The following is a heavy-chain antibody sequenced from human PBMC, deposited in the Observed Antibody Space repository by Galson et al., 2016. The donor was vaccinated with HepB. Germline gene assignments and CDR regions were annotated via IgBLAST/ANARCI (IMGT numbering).Heavy chain of an antibody. CDR3: ARADTVMGTYWYCDL. CDR1: GFTFSSYD. J-gene: IGHJ2*01. V-gene: IGHV3-13*01. Sequence: SLRLSCAASGFTFSSYDMHWVRQPTGKGLEWVSGAGTAGDTYYPGSVKGRFTISRENAKNSLYLQMNSLRAGDTAVYYCARADTVMGTYWYCDLWGRGTLVTVSS. CDR2: AGTAGDT. D-gene: IGHD5-18*01.